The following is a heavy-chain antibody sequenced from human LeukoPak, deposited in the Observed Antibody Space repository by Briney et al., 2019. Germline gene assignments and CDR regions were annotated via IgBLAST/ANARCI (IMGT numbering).Heavy chain of an antibody. CDR1: GGSISSYY. CDR3: ARSRHVSGSYSYFDY. D-gene: IGHD1-26*01. V-gene: IGHV4-59*08. CDR2: IYYSGST. Sequence: SETLSLTCTVSGGSISSYYWSWIRQPPGKGLEWIGYIYYSGSTNYNPSLKSRVTISVDTSKNQFSLKLSSVTAADTAVYYCARSRHVSGSYSYFDYWGQGTPVTVSS. J-gene: IGHJ4*02.